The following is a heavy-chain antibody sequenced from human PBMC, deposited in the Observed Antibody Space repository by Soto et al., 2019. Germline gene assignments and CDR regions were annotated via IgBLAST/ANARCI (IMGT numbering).Heavy chain of an antibody. Sequence: GSGPTLVNPTQTLTLTCTFSGFSLSARGVGMGWIRQPPGKALEWLALIYWDDDKRYSPSLKSRLTITKDTSKNQVVLTMTNMDPVDTATYHCARRSIFGVIIPYDAFDIWGQGTMVTVSS. D-gene: IGHD3-3*01. CDR3: ARRSIFGVIIPYDAFDI. J-gene: IGHJ3*02. CDR2: IYWDDDK. V-gene: IGHV2-5*02. CDR1: GFSLSARGVG.